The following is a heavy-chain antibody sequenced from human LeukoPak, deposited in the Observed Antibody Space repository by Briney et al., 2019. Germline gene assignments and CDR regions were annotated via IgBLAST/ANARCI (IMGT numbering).Heavy chain of an antibody. V-gene: IGHV3-48*03. CDR1: GFTFSSYE. CDR2: ISSSGSLI. D-gene: IGHD1-26*01. Sequence: GGSLRLSCAASGFTFSSYEMNWIRQAPGKGLEWVSYISSSGSLIYYADPVKGGFTVSRDNAKNSLYLQMNSLRADDTAVYYCARSSGSNLFDYWGQGTLVTVSS. CDR3: ARSSGSNLFDY. J-gene: IGHJ4*02.